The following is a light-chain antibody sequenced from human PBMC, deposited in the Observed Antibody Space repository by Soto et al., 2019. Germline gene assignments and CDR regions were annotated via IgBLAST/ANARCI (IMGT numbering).Light chain of an antibody. CDR1: QSVSSN. CDR2: GAS. Sequence: EIVMTQSPATLSVSPGERATLSCRASQSVSSNLAWYQQKPGQAPRLLIYGASTRATGIPARFSGSGSGTEFTLTISSLQSEDFAVYYCQHYNNWPPITFGPGTTVDFK. J-gene: IGKJ3*01. V-gene: IGKV3-15*01. CDR3: QHYNNWPPIT.